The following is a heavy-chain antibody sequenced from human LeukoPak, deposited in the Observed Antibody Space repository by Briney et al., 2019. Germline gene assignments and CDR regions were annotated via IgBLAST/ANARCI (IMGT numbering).Heavy chain of an antibody. D-gene: IGHD3-16*01. CDR1: GYTFTGYY. Sequence: ASVKVSCKASGYTFTGYYIHWVRQAPGQGLEWMGWINPNGGDTKDAQKFQGRVTMTRDTSISTAYMELSSLRSDDTAVYYCARDDSVGGGFPIDYWGQGTLVTVFS. V-gene: IGHV1-2*02. J-gene: IGHJ4*02. CDR3: ARDDSVGGGFPIDY. CDR2: INPNGGDT.